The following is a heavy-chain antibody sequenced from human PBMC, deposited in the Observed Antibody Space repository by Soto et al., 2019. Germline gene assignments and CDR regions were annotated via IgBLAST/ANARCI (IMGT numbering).Heavy chain of an antibody. J-gene: IGHJ5*02. Sequence: GGALRISCAASGFTVSNNYINWVRQAPGKGLEWVSVIYSGGSTYYADSVKGRFTISRDNSKNTLYLQMNSLRAEDTAVYYCARGGPPTSNWFDPWGQGTLVTVSS. CDR3: ARGGPPTSNWFDP. D-gene: IGHD1-26*01. V-gene: IGHV3-66*01. CDR1: GFTVSNNY. CDR2: IYSGGST.